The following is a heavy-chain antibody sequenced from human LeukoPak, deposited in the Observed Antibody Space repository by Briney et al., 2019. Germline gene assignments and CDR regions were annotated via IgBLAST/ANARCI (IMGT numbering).Heavy chain of an antibody. V-gene: IGHV3-30*02. J-gene: IGHJ3*02. CDR2: IRYDGSNK. CDR1: GFTFSSYG. Sequence: PGGSLRLSCAASGFTFSSYGMHWVRQAPGKGLEWVAFIRYDGSNKYYADSVKGRFTISRDNSKNTLHLQMNNLRAEDTAVYYCARARDYSFDIWGQGTMVTVSS. D-gene: IGHD4-11*01. CDR3: ARARDYSFDI.